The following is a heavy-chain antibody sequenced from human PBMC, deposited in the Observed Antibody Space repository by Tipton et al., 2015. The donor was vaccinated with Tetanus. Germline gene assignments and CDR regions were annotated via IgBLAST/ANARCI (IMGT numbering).Heavy chain of an antibody. V-gene: IGHV3-23*01. D-gene: IGHD4-17*01. CDR1: GFTFGSYA. CDR2: ISGSGSKT. J-gene: IGHJ4*02. CDR3: GKGVNTATTGGDC. Sequence: SLRLSCAASGFTFGSYAMTWVRQAPGKGLQWVSAISGSGSKTYYADSVKGRFTISRDSSQNTLYLQMNSLSPEDTAVYYCGKGVNTATTGGDCWGQGTLVAVSS.